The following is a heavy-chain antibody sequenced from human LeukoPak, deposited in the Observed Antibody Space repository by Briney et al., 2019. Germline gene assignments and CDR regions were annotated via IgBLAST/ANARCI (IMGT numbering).Heavy chain of an antibody. J-gene: IGHJ6*03. V-gene: IGHV3-23*01. D-gene: IGHD5-24*01. Sequence: PGGSLRLSFAASGFTFPDSAMSWVRQAPGEGLEWVSTISDSGGSTYYADSVRGRFTISRDNSKNTLYLQMNSLRAEDTAVYYCGRCYYYYYMDVWGKGTTVTVSS. CDR1: GFTFPDSA. CDR3: GRCYYYYYMDV. CDR2: ISDSGGST.